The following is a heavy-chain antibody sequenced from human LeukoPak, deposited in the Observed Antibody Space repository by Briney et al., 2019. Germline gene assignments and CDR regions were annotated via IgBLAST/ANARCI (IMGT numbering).Heavy chain of an antibody. Sequence: SLRLSCAGPGFTFDDYAMPWVRQTPAKVVEWVSGISWNSGNIAYADFVGGRVTISRDNAKNSLSLQMNSLSDEDTAVYYCAKDAYGGATFFYYMDVWGKGTTVTVSS. CDR2: ISWNSGNI. V-gene: IGHV3-9*01. CDR3: AKDAYGGATFFYYMDV. J-gene: IGHJ6*03. CDR1: GFTFDDYA. D-gene: IGHD2/OR15-2a*01.